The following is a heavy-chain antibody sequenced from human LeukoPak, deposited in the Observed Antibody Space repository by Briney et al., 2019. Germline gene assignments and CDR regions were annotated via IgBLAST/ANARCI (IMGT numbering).Heavy chain of an antibody. D-gene: IGHD3-22*01. CDR2: IIPILGIA. Sequence: SVKVSCKASGGTFSSSAISWVRQAPGQGLEWMGRIIPILGIANYAQKFQGRVTITADKSTSTAYMELSSLRSEDTAVYYCAREHYDSSGYYPAFDYWGQGTLVTVSS. J-gene: IGHJ4*02. CDR3: AREHYDSSGYYPAFDY. CDR1: GGTFSSSA. V-gene: IGHV1-69*04.